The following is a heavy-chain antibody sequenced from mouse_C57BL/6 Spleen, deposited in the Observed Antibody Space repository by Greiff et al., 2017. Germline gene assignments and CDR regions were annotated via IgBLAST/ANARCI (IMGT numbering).Heavy chain of an antibody. CDR3: AGGLRRTPYARDY. D-gene: IGHD2-4*01. J-gene: IGHJ4*01. V-gene: IGHV1-55*01. Sequence: QVQLQQPGAELVQPGASVKLSCKASGYTFTSYWITWVKQRPGQGLEWIGDIYPGSGSNNYNEKFKSKATLTVDTNSSTAYMQLSRLTSEDSAGYYCAGGLRRTPYARDYWGQGASVSVST. CDR1: GYTFTSYW. CDR2: IYPGSGSN.